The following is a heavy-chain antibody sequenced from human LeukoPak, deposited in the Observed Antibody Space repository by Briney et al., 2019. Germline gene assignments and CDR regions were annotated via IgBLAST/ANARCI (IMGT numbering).Heavy chain of an antibody. Sequence: ASVKVSCKVSGYTLTELSMHWVRQAPGKGLEWMGGFDPKDGETIYAQKFQGRVTMTEDTSTDTAYMELSSLRSEDTAVYYCATPERCSSTSCYTQNFDYWGQGTLVTVSS. J-gene: IGHJ4*02. D-gene: IGHD2-2*02. V-gene: IGHV1-24*01. CDR2: FDPKDGET. CDR1: GYTLTELS. CDR3: ATPERCSSTSCYTQNFDY.